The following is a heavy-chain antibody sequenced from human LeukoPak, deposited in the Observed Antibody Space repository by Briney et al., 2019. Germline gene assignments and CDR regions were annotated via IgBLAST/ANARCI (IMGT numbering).Heavy chain of an antibody. Sequence: SQTLSLTCAVSGGSISSGGYSWSWIRQPPGKGLEWIGEINHSGSTNYNPSLKSRVTISVDTSKNQFSLKLSSVTAADTAVYYCARGLEIGVIVVVPASVSPFDYWGQGTLVTVSS. CDR3: ARGLEIGVIVVVPASVSPFDY. J-gene: IGHJ4*02. CDR2: INHSGST. D-gene: IGHD2-2*01. V-gene: IGHV4-30-2*01. CDR1: GGSISSGGYS.